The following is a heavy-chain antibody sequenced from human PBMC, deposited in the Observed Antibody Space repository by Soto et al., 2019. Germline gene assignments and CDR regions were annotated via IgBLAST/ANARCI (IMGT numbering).Heavy chain of an antibody. CDR3: AREEQQLGVGAFDI. Sequence: SCAASGFTFNDYAMNWVRQASGKGLEWVSGLSGSGGSTHYADSVKGRFTVSRDNPRNTLYLQMNSLRAEDTAVYYCAREEQQLGVGAFDIWGQGTMVTVSS. V-gene: IGHV3-23*01. J-gene: IGHJ3*02. D-gene: IGHD6-13*01. CDR1: GFTFNDYA. CDR2: LSGSGGST.